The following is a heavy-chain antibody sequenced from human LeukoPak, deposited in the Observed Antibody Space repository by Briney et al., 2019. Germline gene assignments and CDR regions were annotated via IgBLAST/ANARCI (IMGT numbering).Heavy chain of an antibody. CDR3: ARGNDYGDRGDLDY. J-gene: IGHJ4*02. CDR1: GGSISSGGYY. V-gene: IGHV4-31*03. CDR2: IYYSGST. Sequence: SETLSLTCTVSGGSISSGGYYWSWIRQHPGKGLEWIGYIYYSGSTYYNPSLKSRVTISVDTSKNQFSLKLSSVTAADTAVYYCARGNDYGDRGDLDYWGQGTLVTVSS. D-gene: IGHD4-17*01.